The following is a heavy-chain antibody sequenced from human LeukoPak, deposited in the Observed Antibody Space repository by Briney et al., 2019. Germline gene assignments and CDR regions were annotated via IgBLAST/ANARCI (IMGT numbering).Heavy chain of an antibody. CDR2: ISAYNGNT. J-gene: IGHJ3*02. CDR3: ARDGPPMVRGVITAFDI. V-gene: IGHV1-18*04. Sequence: ASVKVSCKASGYTFTIYGISWVRQAPGQGLEWMGWISAYNGNTNYAQKLQGRVTMTTDTSTSTAYMELRSLRSDDTAVYYCARDGPPMVRGVITAFDIWGQGTMVTVSS. CDR1: GYTFTIYG. D-gene: IGHD3-10*01.